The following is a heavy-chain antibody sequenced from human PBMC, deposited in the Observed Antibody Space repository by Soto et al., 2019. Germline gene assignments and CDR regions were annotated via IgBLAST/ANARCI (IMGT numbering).Heavy chain of an antibody. D-gene: IGHD3-22*01. CDR1: ELTISSYS. Sequence: GGSMRHSYAASELTISSYSMNWIRQNQGKGLEWVSSISSSSSYIYYADSVKGRFTISRDNAKNSLYLQMNSLRAEDTAVYYCARGNYYDSSGYTGYWGQGTLVTVSS. V-gene: IGHV3-21*01. CDR2: ISSSSSYI. J-gene: IGHJ4*02. CDR3: ARGNYYDSSGYTGY.